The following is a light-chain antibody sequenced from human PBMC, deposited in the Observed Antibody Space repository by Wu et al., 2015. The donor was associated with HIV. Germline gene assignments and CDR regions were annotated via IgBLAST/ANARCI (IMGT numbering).Light chain of an antibody. J-gene: IGKJ3*01. CDR3: QQYGSSPVT. CDR2: NAA. Sequence: EIVLTQSPGTLSLSPGERATLSCRASQNVPNNYLAWYQQKPGQAPRLLIYNAAGRATGIPDRFSGSGSGTDFTLTISRLEPEDFAVYYCQQYGSSPVTFGPGTKVDIK. V-gene: IGKV3-20*01. CDR1: QNVPNNY.